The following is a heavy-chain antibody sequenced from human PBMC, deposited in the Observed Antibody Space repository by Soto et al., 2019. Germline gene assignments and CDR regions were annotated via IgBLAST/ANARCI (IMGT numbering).Heavy chain of an antibody. Sequence: QVQLQESGPGLVKPSETLSLTCTVSGGSMTNNYWSWIRQPPGKRLESIGYIYFSGSTNYNPSLKSLVTIEVDTSKNQFSLKLNSVTAADTAVYYCARGGWYNDYWGQGALVTVSS. J-gene: IGHJ4*02. CDR1: GGSMTNNY. D-gene: IGHD6-19*01. CDR3: ARGGWYNDY. V-gene: IGHV4-59*01. CDR2: IYFSGST.